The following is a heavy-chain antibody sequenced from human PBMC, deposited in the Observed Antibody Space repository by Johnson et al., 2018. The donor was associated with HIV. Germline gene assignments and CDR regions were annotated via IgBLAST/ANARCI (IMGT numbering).Heavy chain of an antibody. CDR3: TRDSVAPDAFDI. J-gene: IGHJ3*02. V-gene: IGHV3-30*04. CDR1: GFTFSSYA. Sequence: QVQLVESGGGVVQPGRSLRLSCAASGFTFSSYAMHWVRQAPGKGLEWVAVISYDGSNKYYADYVKGRFTISRDNSKNTLYLQMNSLRGEDTAVYYCTRDSVAPDAFDIWGQGTMVTVSS. CDR2: ISYDGSNK. D-gene: IGHD6-19*01.